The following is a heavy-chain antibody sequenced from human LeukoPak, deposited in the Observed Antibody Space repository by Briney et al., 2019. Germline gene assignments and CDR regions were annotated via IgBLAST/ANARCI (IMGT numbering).Heavy chain of an antibody. D-gene: IGHD3-22*01. CDR1: GFTFSTYA. CDR3: AKNPKFHYDSSAYLDY. Sequence: GGSLRLSCAASGFTFSTYAMSWVRQAPGKGLEWVSVISGGGGSTYYADSVKGRFTISRDNSKNTLYLQMNSLRAEDTAVYYCAKNPKFHYDSSAYLDYWGQGTLVTVSS. V-gene: IGHV3-23*01. J-gene: IGHJ4*02. CDR2: ISGGGGST.